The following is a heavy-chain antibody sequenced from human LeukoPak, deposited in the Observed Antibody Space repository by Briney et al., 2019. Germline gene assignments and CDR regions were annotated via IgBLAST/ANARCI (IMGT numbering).Heavy chain of an antibody. CDR2: VSGSGAST. CDR3: AKHLGYSSSHTDY. V-gene: IGHV3-23*01. CDR1: GFTFSSYA. J-gene: IGHJ4*02. D-gene: IGHD5-18*01. Sequence: GGSLRLSCAAPGFTFSSYAMSWVRQAPGKGLEWVSAVSGSGASTYYADSVKGRFTISRDNSKNTLYLQMNSLRADDTAVYYCAKHLGYSSSHTDYWGQGTLVTVSS.